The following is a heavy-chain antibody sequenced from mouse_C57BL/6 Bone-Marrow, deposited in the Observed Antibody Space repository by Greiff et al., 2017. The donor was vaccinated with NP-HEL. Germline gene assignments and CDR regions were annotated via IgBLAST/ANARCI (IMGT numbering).Heavy chain of an antibody. J-gene: IGHJ4*01. D-gene: IGHD2-4*01. Sequence: QVQLKESGAELARPGASVKLSCKASGYTFTSYGISWVKRRTGQGLEWIGEIYPRSGNTYYNEKFKGKATLTADKSSSTAYMELRSLTSEDSAVYFCARHYYDYDYAMDYWGQGTSVTVSS. CDR3: ARHYYDYDYAMDY. CDR1: GYTFTSYG. V-gene: IGHV1-81*01. CDR2: IYPRSGNT.